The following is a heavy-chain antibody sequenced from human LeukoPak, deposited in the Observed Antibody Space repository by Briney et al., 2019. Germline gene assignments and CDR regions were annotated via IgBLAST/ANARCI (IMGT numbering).Heavy chain of an antibody. Sequence: GGSLRLSCAASGFSFNSYAMYWVRQAPGNELELLSVTHSNGGDTHYADSVKGRFSISRDYSKNTLYLQLSSLRVEDTAVYYCVRDNYGMDVWGQGTTVTVSS. CDR2: THSNGGDT. D-gene: IGHD2-15*01. CDR3: VRDNYGMDV. CDR1: GFSFNSYA. V-gene: IGHV3-64D*06. J-gene: IGHJ6*02.